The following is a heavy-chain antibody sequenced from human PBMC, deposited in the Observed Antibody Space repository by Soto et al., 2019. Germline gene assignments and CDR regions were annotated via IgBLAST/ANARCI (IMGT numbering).Heavy chain of an antibody. Sequence: GGSLRLSCAASGFTFSSYAMSWVRQAPGKGLEWVSAISGSGGSTYYADSVKGRFTISRDNSKNTLYLQMNSLRAEDTAVYYCAKFLFVPARPSSHYYGMDVWGQGTTVTVPS. CDR2: ISGSGGST. CDR3: AKFLFVPARPSSHYYGMDV. V-gene: IGHV3-23*01. D-gene: IGHD6-6*01. CDR1: GFTFSSYA. J-gene: IGHJ6*02.